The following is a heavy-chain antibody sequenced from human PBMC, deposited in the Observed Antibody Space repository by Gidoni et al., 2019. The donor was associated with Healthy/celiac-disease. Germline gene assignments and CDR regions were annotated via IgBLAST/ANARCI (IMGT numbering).Heavy chain of an antibody. V-gene: IGHV3-21*01. CDR3: ARETSGSYGVVY. J-gene: IGHJ4*02. Sequence: VQLLESGGGLVKPGGSLRLSCSASGFTFSSSSMTWVRQAPGKGLECVSSISSSSSYKYYTDSLKGRFTISRDNAKKLLYLQMNSLRAEDTAVYYCARETSGSYGVVYWGQGTLVTVSS. CDR1: GFTFSSSS. CDR2: ISSSSSYK. D-gene: IGHD1-26*01.